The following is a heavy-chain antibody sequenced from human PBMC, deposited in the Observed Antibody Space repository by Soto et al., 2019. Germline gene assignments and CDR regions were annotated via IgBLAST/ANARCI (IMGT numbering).Heavy chain of an antibody. CDR2: ISSSSYI. D-gene: IGHD3-22*01. J-gene: IGHJ4*02. Sequence: GGSLRLSCAASGFTFSSYSMNWVRQAPGEGLEWVSSISSSSYIYYADSVKGRFTISRDNAKNSLYLQMNSLRAEDTAVYYCARITYYYDSSGSDSVLWGQGTLVTVSS. CDR3: ARITYYYDSSGSDSVL. CDR1: GFTFSSYS. V-gene: IGHV3-21*01.